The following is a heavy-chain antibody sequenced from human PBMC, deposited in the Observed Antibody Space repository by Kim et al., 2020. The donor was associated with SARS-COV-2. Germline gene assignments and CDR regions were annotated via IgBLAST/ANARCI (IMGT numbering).Heavy chain of an antibody. Sequence: ADSVKGRFTISRDNSKNPLYLQMNSLRAEDTAVYYCAKIGRGRRLGPFDYWGQGTLVTVSS. D-gene: IGHD2-15*01. V-gene: IGHV3-23*01. CDR3: AKIGRGRRLGPFDY. J-gene: IGHJ4*02.